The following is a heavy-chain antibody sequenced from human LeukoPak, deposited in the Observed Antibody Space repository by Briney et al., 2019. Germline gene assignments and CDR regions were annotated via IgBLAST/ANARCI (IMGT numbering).Heavy chain of an antibody. D-gene: IGHD2-2*03. CDR3: ARHGSTDYFDY. Sequence: SETLSLTCSVSGGSITNSRWYWGWLRQPPGKGLEWIGRIYYSGSTFYNPSLKSRVTISVDTSKNQLSLRLSSVTAADTAVYYCARHGSTDYFDYWGQGTLVTVSS. CDR2: IYYSGST. V-gene: IGHV4-39*01. CDR1: GGSITNSRWY. J-gene: IGHJ4*02.